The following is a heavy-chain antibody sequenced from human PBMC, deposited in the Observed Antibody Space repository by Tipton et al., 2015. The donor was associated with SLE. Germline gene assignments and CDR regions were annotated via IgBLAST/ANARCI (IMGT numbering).Heavy chain of an antibody. Sequence: SLRLSCAVSGFSFTNYAMAWVRQPPGKGLEWVSSVYSAGATYYADSVKGRFTISRDDSKNTLYLQMDSLRPEDTALYYCARAPNYYGSSHSYFAHWGQGTLVAVSS. V-gene: IGHV3-23*03. CDR1: GFSFTNYA. CDR3: ARAPNYYGSSHSYFAH. D-gene: IGHD6-6*01. CDR2: VYSAGAT. J-gene: IGHJ4*02.